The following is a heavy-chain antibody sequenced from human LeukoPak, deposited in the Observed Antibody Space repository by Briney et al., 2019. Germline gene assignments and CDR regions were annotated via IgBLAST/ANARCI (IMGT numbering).Heavy chain of an antibody. V-gene: IGHV3-23*01. CDR1: GFTFSSYE. CDR3: AKGGGGVLAS. CDR2: ISGSGGST. J-gene: IGHJ4*02. D-gene: IGHD3-16*01. Sequence: LAGGSLRLSCAASGFTFSSYEMNWVRQAPGKGLAWVSSISGSGGSTYYADSVKGRFTISRDNSRNTLFLQMNSLKADDTAVYYCAKGGGGVLASWGQGTLVTVSS.